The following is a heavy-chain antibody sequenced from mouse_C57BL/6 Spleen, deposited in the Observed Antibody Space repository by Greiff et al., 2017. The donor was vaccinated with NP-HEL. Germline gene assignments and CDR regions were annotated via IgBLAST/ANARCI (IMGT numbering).Heavy chain of an antibody. Sequence: EAGGGLVQPKGSLKLSCAASGFSFNTYAMNWVRQAPGKGLEWVARIRSKSNNYATYYADSVKDRFTISRDDSESMLYLQMNNLKTEDTAMYYCVRQYDWFAYWGQGTLVTVSA. J-gene: IGHJ3*01. D-gene: IGHD2-12*01. V-gene: IGHV10-1*01. CDR1: GFSFNTYA. CDR2: IRSKSNNYAT. CDR3: VRQYDWFAY.